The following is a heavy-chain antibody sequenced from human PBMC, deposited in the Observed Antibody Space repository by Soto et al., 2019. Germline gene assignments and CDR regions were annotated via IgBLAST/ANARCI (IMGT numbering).Heavy chain of an antibody. J-gene: IGHJ4*02. CDR3: ARDRGVRGSYYDLSH. CDR1: GFTFSSYG. Sequence: QVQLVESGGGVVQPERSLRLSCAASGFTFSSYGMHWVRQAPGKGLEWVAVIWYDGSNKYYADSVKGRFTISRDNSKNTLYLQMNSLRAEDTAVYYCARDRGVRGSYYDLSHWGQGTLVTVSS. CDR2: IWYDGSNK. D-gene: IGHD1-26*01. V-gene: IGHV3-33*01.